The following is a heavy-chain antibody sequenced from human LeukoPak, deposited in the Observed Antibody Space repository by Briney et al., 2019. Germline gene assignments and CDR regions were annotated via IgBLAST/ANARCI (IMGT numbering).Heavy chain of an antibody. V-gene: IGHV3-15*01. J-gene: IGHJ4*02. CDR3: TTDHRLGDSSGYYYVFRSDGY. Sequence: GGSLRLSCAASGFTFSNPWMSWVRQAPGKGLEWVGRIKSKTDGGTTDYAAPVKGRFTISRDDSKNTLYLQMNSLKTEDTAVYYCTTDHRLGDSSGYYYVFRSDGYWGQGTLVTVSS. CDR1: GFTFSNPW. CDR2: IKSKTDGGTT. D-gene: IGHD3-22*01.